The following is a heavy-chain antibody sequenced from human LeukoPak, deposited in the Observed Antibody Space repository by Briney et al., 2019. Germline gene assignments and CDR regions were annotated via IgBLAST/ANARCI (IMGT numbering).Heavy chain of an antibody. CDR1: GFTSSSYS. Sequence: PGGSLRLSCAASGFTSSSYSMNWVRQAPGKGLEWVSYISSSSSTIYYADSVKGRFTISRDNAKNSLYLQMNSLRAEDTAVYYCARGGYSYGFRTFDYWGQGTLVTVSS. CDR2: ISSSSSTI. V-gene: IGHV3-48*01. CDR3: ARGGYSYGFRTFDY. J-gene: IGHJ4*02. D-gene: IGHD5-18*01.